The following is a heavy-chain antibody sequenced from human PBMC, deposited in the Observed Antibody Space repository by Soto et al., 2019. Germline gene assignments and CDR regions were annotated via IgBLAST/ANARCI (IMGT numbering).Heavy chain of an antibody. J-gene: IGHJ5*02. V-gene: IGHV1-3*01. D-gene: IGHD3-10*01. CDR2: INAGNGNT. CDR3: ARGVGSGTYYNQYNWFDP. Sequence: GASVKVSCKASGYTFTRYAMHWVRQAPGQRLEWMGWINAGNGNTKYSQKFQGRVTITRDTSASTAYMELRSLRSDDTAVYYCARGVGSGTYYNQYNWFDPWGQGTLVTVSS. CDR1: GYTFTRYA.